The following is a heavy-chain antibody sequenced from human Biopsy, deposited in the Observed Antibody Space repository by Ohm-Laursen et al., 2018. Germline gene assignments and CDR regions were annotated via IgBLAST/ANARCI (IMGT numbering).Heavy chain of an antibody. CDR1: GFTFNNSW. Sequence: SLRLSCAASGFTFNNSWMHWVRHVPGKGLVWVSRVNIDGNITNYADSAKGRFTISRDNARNTLYLQMNSLRGEDVAVYYCAREKSGQSGRYFDYWGPGTLVSVSS. CDR2: VNIDGNIT. V-gene: IGHV3-74*01. CDR3: AREKSGQSGRYFDY. D-gene: IGHD5-12*01. J-gene: IGHJ4*02.